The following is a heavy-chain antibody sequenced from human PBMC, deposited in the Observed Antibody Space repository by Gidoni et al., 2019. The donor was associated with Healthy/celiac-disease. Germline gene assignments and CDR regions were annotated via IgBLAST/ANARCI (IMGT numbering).Heavy chain of an antibody. CDR1: GGSISSSSYY. V-gene: IGHV4-39*01. J-gene: IGHJ4*02. Sequence: QLQLQESGPGLVKPSETLSLTCTVSGGSISSSSYYWGWIRQPPGKGLEWIGSIYYSGSTYYNPSLKSRVTISVDTSKNQFSLKLSSVTAADTAVYYCARLYGSGSPVGYWGQGTLVTVSS. CDR3: ARLYGSGSPVGY. D-gene: IGHD3-10*01. CDR2: IYYSGST.